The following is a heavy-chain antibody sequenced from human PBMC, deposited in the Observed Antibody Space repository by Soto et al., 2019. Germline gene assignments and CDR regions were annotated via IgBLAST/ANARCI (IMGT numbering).Heavy chain of an antibody. CDR1: GGTFSSYA. V-gene: IGHV1-69*06. J-gene: IGHJ6*02. D-gene: IGHD4-4*01. Sequence: SVKVSCKASGGTFSSYAISWVRQAPGQGLEWMGGIIPIFGTANYAQKFQGRVTITADKSTSTAYMELSSLRSEDTAVYYCARRHGSYSNYDVRYYYGMDVWGQGTRVTVSS. CDR2: IIPIFGTA. CDR3: ARRHGSYSNYDVRYYYGMDV.